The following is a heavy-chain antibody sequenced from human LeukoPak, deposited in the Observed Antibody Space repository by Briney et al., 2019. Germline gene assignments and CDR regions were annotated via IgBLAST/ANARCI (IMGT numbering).Heavy chain of an antibody. CDR1: GFTFSSYA. V-gene: IGHV3-23*01. CDR2: ISGSGGST. Sequence: PGGSLRLSCAASGFTFSSYAMSWVRQAPGKGLEWVSAISGSGGSTYYADSVKGRFTISRDNSKNTLYLQMNSLRAEDTAVYYCAKVEYTEEDGYSSSSHFDYWGQGILVTVSS. CDR3: AKVEYTEEDGYSSSSHFDY. J-gene: IGHJ4*02. D-gene: IGHD6-6*01.